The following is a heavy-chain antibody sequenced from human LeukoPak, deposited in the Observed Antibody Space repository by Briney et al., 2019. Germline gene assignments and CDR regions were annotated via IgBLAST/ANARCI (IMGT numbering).Heavy chain of an antibody. V-gene: IGHV4-59*01. J-gene: IGHJ4*02. CDR2: IYYNGNT. Sequence: SETLSLTCGVYGGSFSGYYWTWIRQPPGKGLEWIGYIYYNGNTNYNPSLKSRVTISVNTSKNQFSLKLRSVTAADTALYYCARIYYGSGSPFDYWGQGTLVTVSS. CDR3: ARIYYGSGSPFDY. D-gene: IGHD3-10*01. CDR1: GGSFSGYY.